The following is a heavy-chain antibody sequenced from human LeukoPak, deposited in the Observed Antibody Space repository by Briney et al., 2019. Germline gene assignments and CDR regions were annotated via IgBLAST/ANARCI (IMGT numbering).Heavy chain of an antibody. CDR1: GFTFSSYS. Sequence: GGSLRLSCAASGFTFSSYSMNWVRQAPGKGLEWVSSISSSSSYIYYADSVKGRFTISRDNAKNSLYLQMNSLGAKDTAVYYCARGDIAALGYWGQGTLVTVSS. J-gene: IGHJ4*02. CDR2: ISSSSSYI. CDR3: ARGDIAALGY. D-gene: IGHD6-6*01. V-gene: IGHV3-21*01.